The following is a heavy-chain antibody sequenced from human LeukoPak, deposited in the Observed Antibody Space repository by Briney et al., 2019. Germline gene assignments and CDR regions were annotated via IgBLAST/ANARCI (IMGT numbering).Heavy chain of an antibody. CDR1: GFTFSSYA. Sequence: GGSLRLSCAASGFTFSSYAMHWVRQAPGKGLEWVSYISSSSSTIYYADSVKGRFTISRDNAKNSLYLQMNSLRAEDPAVYYCARVQQLVHFDYWGQGTLVTVSS. J-gene: IGHJ4*02. CDR2: ISSSSSTI. CDR3: ARVQQLVHFDY. V-gene: IGHV3-48*01. D-gene: IGHD6-13*01.